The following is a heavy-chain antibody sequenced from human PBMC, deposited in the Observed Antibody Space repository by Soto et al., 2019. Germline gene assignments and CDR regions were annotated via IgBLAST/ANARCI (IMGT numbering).Heavy chain of an antibody. V-gene: IGHV3-23*01. CDR3: AKENYIWGSYRKVGYFDY. CDR1: GFTFSSYA. Sequence: GESLKISCAASGFTFSSYAMSWVRQAPGKGLEWVSAISGSGGSTYYADSVKGRFTISRDNSKNTLYLQMNSLRAEDTAVYYCAKENYIWGSYRKVGYFDYWGQGTLVTVSS. D-gene: IGHD3-16*02. CDR2: ISGSGGST. J-gene: IGHJ4*02.